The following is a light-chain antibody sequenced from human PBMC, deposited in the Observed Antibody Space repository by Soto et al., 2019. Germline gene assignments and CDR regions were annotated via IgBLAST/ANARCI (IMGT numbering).Light chain of an antibody. Sequence: QSALSQPASMSGSPGQSITISCTGTSSDVGGYNYVSWYRQYPGKAPKLIIYDVNNRPSEVSNRFSGSKSGNTASLTISGLQAEDEADYYCSSHSSSSTLVVFGGWTKLTVL. CDR3: SSHSSSSTLVV. CDR2: DVN. CDR1: SSDVGGYNY. V-gene: IGLV2-14*03. J-gene: IGLJ2*01.